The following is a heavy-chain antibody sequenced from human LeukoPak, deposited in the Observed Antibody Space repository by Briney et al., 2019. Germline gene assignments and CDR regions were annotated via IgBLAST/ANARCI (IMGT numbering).Heavy chain of an antibody. J-gene: IGHJ4*02. V-gene: IGHV4-4*02. D-gene: IGHD2-2*01. Sequence: SETLSLTCAVSGGSISSSNWWSWVRQPPGKGLEWVGEIYHSGSTNYNPSLKSRVTISVDKSKNQFSLKLSSVTAADTAVYYCARASGAVVPAAIRAFDYWGQGTLVTVSS. CDR3: ARASGAVVPAAIRAFDY. CDR1: GGSISSSNW. CDR2: IYHSGST.